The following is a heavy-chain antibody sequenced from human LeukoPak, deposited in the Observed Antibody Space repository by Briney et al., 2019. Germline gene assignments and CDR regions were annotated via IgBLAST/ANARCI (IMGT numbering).Heavy chain of an antibody. CDR1: GFTFSSHA. J-gene: IGHJ4*02. D-gene: IGHD1-26*01. CDR2: ISTSGVST. CDR3: AKNTSGTYLDY. V-gene: IGHV3-23*01. Sequence: GGSLRLSCAASGFTFSSHAMSWVRQAPGKGLEWVSSISTSGVSTNYADSVKGRFTISRDNSKSMLYLQMNSLRAEDTAVYYCAKNTSGTYLDYWGQGILVTVSS.